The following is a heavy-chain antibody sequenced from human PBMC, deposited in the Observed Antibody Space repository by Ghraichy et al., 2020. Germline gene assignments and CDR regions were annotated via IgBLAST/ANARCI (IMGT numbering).Heavy chain of an antibody. V-gene: IGHV4-34*01. Sequence: SETLSLTCAVFGGSFSDYYWGWIRQPPGRGLEWIGEISHRGSTNNNPSLKSRVTIFVETSKKQFFLKLTSVTAADTAVYYCVRLGITKMRSRQGPPFDYWGQGTLVTVSS. CDR2: ISHRGST. CDR1: GGSFSDYY. CDR3: VRLGITKMRSRQGPPFDY. D-gene: IGHD1-20*01. J-gene: IGHJ4*02.